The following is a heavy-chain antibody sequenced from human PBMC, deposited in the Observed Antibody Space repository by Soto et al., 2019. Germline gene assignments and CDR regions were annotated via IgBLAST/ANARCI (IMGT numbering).Heavy chain of an antibody. D-gene: IGHD3-3*01. CDR2: ISGSGGST. Sequence: PGGSLGLSCAASGFTFSSYAMSWVRQAPGKGLEWVSAISGSGGSTYYADSVKGRFTISRDNSKNTLYLQMNSLRAEDTAVYYCAKCITIFGVAQLWGQGTLVTVSS. CDR1: GFTFSSYA. J-gene: IGHJ4*02. V-gene: IGHV3-23*01. CDR3: AKCITIFGVAQL.